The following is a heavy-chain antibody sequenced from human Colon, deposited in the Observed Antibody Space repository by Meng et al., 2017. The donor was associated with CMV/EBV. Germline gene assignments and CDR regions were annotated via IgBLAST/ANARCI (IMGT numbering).Heavy chain of an antibody. V-gene: IGHV4-4*07. D-gene: IGHD3-10*01. CDR2: NYSNGRI. CDR3: GRAGARGVPIDV. CDR1: GGAISGDL. Sequence: QGQLRGAGPGPVKPSETLSLTCTVSGGAISGDLWTWIRRTAGEGLQWLGRNYSNGRIDENYSLRCRVTISVDTSKNQLSLRLTSVTAADTAVYYCGRAGARGVPIDVWGRGTLVTVSS. J-gene: IGHJ1*01.